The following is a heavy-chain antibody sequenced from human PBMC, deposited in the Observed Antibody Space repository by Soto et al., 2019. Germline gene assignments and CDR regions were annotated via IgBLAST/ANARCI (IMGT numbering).Heavy chain of an antibody. CDR1: GFTFSRYA. CDR2: ISYDGSNK. J-gene: IGHJ4*02. CDR3: EIYGYNSGSIDY. Sequence: SLRLSCAASGFTFSRYAMHWVRQAPGKGLEWVALISYDGSNKYYADSVKGRFTISRDNSKNTLYLQMNSPRAEDTAVYYCEIYGYNSGSIDYWGQGTLVTVSS. V-gene: IGHV3-30-3*01. D-gene: IGHD6-19*01.